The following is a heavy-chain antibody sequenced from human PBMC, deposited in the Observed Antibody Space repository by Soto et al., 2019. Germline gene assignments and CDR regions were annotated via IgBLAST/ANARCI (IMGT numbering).Heavy chain of an antibody. CDR3: ARGGRSTIFGVVIPRVYFDY. CDR1: GGSFSGYY. Sequence: SETLSLTCAVYGGSFSGYYWSWIRQPPGKGLEWIGEINHSGSTNYNPSLKSRVTISVDTSKNQFSLKLSSVTAADTAVYYCARGGRSTIFGVVIPRVYFDYWGQGTLVTVSS. D-gene: IGHD3-3*01. J-gene: IGHJ4*02. V-gene: IGHV4-34*01. CDR2: INHSGST.